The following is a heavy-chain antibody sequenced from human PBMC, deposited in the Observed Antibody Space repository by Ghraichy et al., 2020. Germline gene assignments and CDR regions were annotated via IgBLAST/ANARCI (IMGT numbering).Heavy chain of an antibody. Sequence: GGSLRLSCAASGFTFSSYSMNWVRQAPGKGLEWVSSISSSSSYIYYADSVKGRFTISRDNAKNSLYLQMNSLRAEDTAVYYCARYASWFSHSNYYGMDVWGQGTTVTVSS. CDR2: ISSSSSYI. CDR3: ARYASWFSHSNYYGMDV. D-gene: IGHD3-10*01. CDR1: GFTFSSYS. V-gene: IGHV3-21*01. J-gene: IGHJ6*02.